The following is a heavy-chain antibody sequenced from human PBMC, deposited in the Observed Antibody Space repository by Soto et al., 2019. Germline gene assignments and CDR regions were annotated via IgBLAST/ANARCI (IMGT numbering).Heavy chain of an antibody. CDR1: GYRNSEYG. CDR2: ISTYNGNT. Sequence: ASVNLYSKTAGYRNSEYGVGWGRQAIGQGLEGMGWISTYNGNTIYAQKIQGRVTMTPDTSTSTAYVELRSLRSDDTAVYYCARDDRLSDWPAFAFWGKGTLV. D-gene: IGHD6-19*01. V-gene: IGHV1-18*04. J-gene: IGHJ1*01. CDR3: ARDDRLSDWPAFAF.